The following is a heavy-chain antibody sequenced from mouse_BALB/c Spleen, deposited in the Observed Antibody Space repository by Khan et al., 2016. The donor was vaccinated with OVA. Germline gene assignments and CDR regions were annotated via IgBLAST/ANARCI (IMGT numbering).Heavy chain of an antibody. CDR3: ARSLYYSDSYAMDY. Sequence: EVQLQESGPGLVKPSQSLSLTCTVTGYSITSDYAWNWIRQFPGNKLEWMGYISSTGSTRYNPSLKSRISITRATSKNQFFLHLNSVTTEDTATYYCARSLYYSDSYAMDYWGQGTSVTVSS. J-gene: IGHJ4*01. D-gene: IGHD2-13*01. CDR1: GYSITSDYA. V-gene: IGHV3-2*02. CDR2: ISSTGST.